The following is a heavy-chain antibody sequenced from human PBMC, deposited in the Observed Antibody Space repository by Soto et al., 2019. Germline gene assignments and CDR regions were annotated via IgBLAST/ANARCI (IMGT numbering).Heavy chain of an antibody. Sequence: SETLSHTCAVSGYSIGSGYYWAWIRQSPGKGLEWIGSIYHAGSVYYNPSLNGRVALSMDTSKNHFSLKLTSVTAADTAVYYCARTFDYYGMDVWGQGTKVTVSS. CDR2: IYHAGSV. V-gene: IGHV4-38-2*01. CDR3: ARTFDYYGMDV. J-gene: IGHJ6*02. CDR1: GYSIGSGYY.